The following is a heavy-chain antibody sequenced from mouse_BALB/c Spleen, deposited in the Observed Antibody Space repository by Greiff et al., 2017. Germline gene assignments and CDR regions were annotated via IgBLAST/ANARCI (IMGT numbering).Heavy chain of an antibody. CDR1: GYSITSDYA. V-gene: IGHV3-2*02. CDR3: AKFVDYYAMDY. J-gene: IGHJ4*01. CDR2: ISYSGST. Sequence: EVQLVESGPGLVKPSQSLSLTCTVTGYSITSDYAWNWIRQFPGNKLEWMGYISYSGSTSYNPSLKSRISITRDTSKNQFFLQLNSVTTEDTATYYCAKFVDYYAMDYWGQGTSVTVSS.